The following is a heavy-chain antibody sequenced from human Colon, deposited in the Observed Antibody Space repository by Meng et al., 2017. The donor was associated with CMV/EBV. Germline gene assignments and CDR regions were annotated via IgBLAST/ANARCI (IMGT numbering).Heavy chain of an antibody. CDR1: GFSFITDKAG. J-gene: IGHJ4*02. CDR2: IYWDDDK. CDR3: AHRPYGSGSYFFDY. Sequence: QTPLKESVPPLVNPTQTLTLTCTFSGFSFITDKAGVGWIRQPPGKALEWLGVIYWDDDKRYSPSLKSRLTITKDTSKNQVVLTMTNLDPLDTATYYCAHRPYGSGSYFFDYWGQGTLVTVSS. V-gene: IGHV2-5*02. D-gene: IGHD3-10*01.